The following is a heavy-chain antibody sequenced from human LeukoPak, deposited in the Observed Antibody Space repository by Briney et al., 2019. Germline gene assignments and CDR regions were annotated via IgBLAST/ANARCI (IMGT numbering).Heavy chain of an antibody. CDR2: IHYDGSNN. Sequence: GRSLRLSCAASVFIFSTHGMHWIRHAPGKGLEWVAFIHYDGSNNYYADSVKGRFTISRDNSKNTLYLQMNTLRADDTAVYYCAKDHGSSDWYYFDYWGQGTLVTVSS. J-gene: IGHJ4*02. CDR3: AKDHGSSDWYYFDY. V-gene: IGHV3-30*02. D-gene: IGHD6-13*01. CDR1: VFIFSTHG.